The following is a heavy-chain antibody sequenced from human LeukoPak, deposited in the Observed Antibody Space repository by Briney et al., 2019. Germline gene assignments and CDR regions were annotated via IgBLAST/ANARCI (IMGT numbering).Heavy chain of an antibody. CDR3: AKGPLPRIDY. Sequence: GGSLRLSCAAPGFTFSSYSMNWVRQAPGKGLEWVSAINSNGGSTYYADSVKGRFTISRDNSKNTLYLQMNSLRAEDTAVYYCAKGPLPRIDYWGQGTLVTVSS. J-gene: IGHJ4*02. CDR2: INSNGGST. CDR1: GFTFSSYS. V-gene: IGHV3-23*01.